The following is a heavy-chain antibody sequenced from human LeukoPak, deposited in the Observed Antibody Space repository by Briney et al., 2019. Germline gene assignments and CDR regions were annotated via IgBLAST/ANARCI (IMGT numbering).Heavy chain of an antibody. J-gene: IGHJ4*02. CDR1: GFTFSNYG. D-gene: IGHD3-10*01. V-gene: IGHV3-33*01. CDR3: VRDRGGLPVVY. CDR2: IWHDGSNK. Sequence: GGSLRLSCAGSGFTFSNYGMHWVRQTPGKGLEWVAVIWHDGSNKYYGDSVKGRFTISRDNSKNTLYLEMNSLRAEDTAVYFCVRDRGGLPVVYWGQGTLVTVSS.